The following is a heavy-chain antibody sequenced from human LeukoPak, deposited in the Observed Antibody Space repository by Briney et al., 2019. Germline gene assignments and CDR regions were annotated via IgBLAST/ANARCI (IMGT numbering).Heavy chain of an antibody. V-gene: IGHV3-30*03. J-gene: IGHJ4*02. CDR3: VREPGPGYFDY. D-gene: IGHD6-13*01. Sequence: GGSLRLSCAASGFTFSSYGMHWVRQAPGKGLEWEAVISYDGSNKYYADSVKGRFTISRDNSRNTLSLEMNSLITGDTAVYYCVREPGPGYFDYWGRGTLVTVS. CDR1: GFTFSSYG. CDR2: ISYDGSNK.